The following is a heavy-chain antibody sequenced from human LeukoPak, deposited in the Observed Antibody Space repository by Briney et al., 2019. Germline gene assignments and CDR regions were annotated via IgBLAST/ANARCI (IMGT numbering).Heavy chain of an antibody. J-gene: IGHJ6*03. Sequence: GASVKVSCKASGGTFSSYAISWVRQAPGQGLEWMGRIIPIFGTANYAQKFQGRVTITTDESTITAYMELSSLRSEDTAVYYCARDNPLVPAYYYYMDVWGKGTTVTVSS. D-gene: IGHD6-6*01. CDR2: IIPIFGTA. CDR1: GGTFSSYA. V-gene: IGHV1-69*05. CDR3: ARDNPLVPAYYYYMDV.